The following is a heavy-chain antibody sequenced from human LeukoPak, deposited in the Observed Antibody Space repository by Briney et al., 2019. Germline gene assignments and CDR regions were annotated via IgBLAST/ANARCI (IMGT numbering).Heavy chain of an antibody. V-gene: IGHV1-8*01. CDR1: GYTFTSYD. D-gene: IGHD3-10*01. Sequence: ASVKVSCKASGYTFTSYDINWVRQATGQGLEWMGWMNPNSGNTGYAQKFQGRVTMTRNTTIRTAYMELSRLRSEDTAVYYCARVITMVRGEGQFYYWGQGTLVTVSS. J-gene: IGHJ4*02. CDR2: MNPNSGNT. CDR3: ARVITMVRGEGQFYY.